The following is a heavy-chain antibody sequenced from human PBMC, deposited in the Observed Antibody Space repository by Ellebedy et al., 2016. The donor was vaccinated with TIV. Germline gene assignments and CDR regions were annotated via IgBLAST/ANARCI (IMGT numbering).Heavy chain of an antibody. Sequence: GESLKISCAASGFTFSSYTLNWVRQAPGKGLEWVSSISTSSSYIYYADSVKGRFTISRDNAKNSLFLQMTSLRAEDTAVYYCVRGGGWVADYWGQGTLVTVSS. CDR1: GFTFSSYT. J-gene: IGHJ4*02. V-gene: IGHV3-21*01. CDR2: ISTSSSYI. D-gene: IGHD1-26*01. CDR3: VRGGGWVADY.